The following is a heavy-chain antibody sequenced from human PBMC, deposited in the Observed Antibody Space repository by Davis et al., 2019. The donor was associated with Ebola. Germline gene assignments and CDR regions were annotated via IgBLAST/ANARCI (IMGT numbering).Heavy chain of an antibody. J-gene: IGHJ3*02. CDR2: IFYSGTR. V-gene: IGHV4-59*01. CDR1: GGSISSYY. D-gene: IGHD1-26*01. CDR3: AGVGGLGSSDLEALDI. Sequence: GSLRLSCTVSGGSISSYYWSWIRQSPGKGLEWIGYIFYSGTRKYNPSLKSRVTISMDAPRDQLSLKLTSVTAADTAVYFCAGVGGLGSSDLEALDIWGYGTMVTV.